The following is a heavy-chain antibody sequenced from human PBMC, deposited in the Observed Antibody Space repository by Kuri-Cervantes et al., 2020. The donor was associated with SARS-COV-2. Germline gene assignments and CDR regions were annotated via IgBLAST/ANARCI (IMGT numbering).Heavy chain of an antibody. Sequence: SETLSLTCAVSGVTVSGGTYYWSWIRQPAGKGLEWIGHLDASGSTSYNPSLMGRVTISLDTSKNQVSLRLTSATAADTAVYYCGRVSWVQLWRRYSDSWGQGTLVTVSS. V-gene: IGHV4-61*09. CDR3: GRVSWVQLWRRYSDS. CDR2: LDASGST. CDR1: GVTVSGGTYY. D-gene: IGHD1-1*01. J-gene: IGHJ4*02.